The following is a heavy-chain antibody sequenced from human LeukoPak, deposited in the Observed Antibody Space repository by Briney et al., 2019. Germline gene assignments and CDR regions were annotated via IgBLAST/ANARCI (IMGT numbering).Heavy chain of an antibody. CDR2: IYYSGST. V-gene: IGHV4-30-4*08. D-gene: IGHD2-15*01. Sequence: SETLSLTCTVSGGSISSGDYYWSWIRQPPGKGLEWIGYIYYSGSTYYNPSLKSRVTISVDTSKNQFSLKLSSVTAADTAVYYCARDASYCSGGSCRHWYFDLWGRGTLVTVSS. CDR3: ARDASYCSGGSCRHWYFDL. J-gene: IGHJ2*01. CDR1: GGSISSGDYY.